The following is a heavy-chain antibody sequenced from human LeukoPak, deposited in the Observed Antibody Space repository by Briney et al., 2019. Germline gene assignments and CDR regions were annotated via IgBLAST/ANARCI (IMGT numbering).Heavy chain of an antibody. D-gene: IGHD6-6*01. V-gene: IGHV3-74*01. CDR2: ISPTGSTT. J-gene: IGHJ4*02. Sequence: GGSLRLSCTASGFSFSGHWMHWARQLPGKGLVWVSRISPTGSTTSYADSVKGRFTVSRDNAKNTLYLQVNHLRAEDTAVYYCARGPNSNWSGLDFWGQGTLLTVSS. CDR1: GFSFSGHW. CDR3: ARGPNSNWSGLDF.